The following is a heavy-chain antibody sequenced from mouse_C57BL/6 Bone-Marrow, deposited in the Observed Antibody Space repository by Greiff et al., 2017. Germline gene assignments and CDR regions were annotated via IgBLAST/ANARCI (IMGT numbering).Heavy chain of an antibody. CDR1: GYTFTSYW. J-gene: IGHJ2*01. D-gene: IGHD1-1*02. CDR3: ARGDYCLDY. CDR2: IDPSDSYT. Sequence: QVQLQQPGAELVMPGASVKLSCKASGYTFTSYWMHWVKQRPGQGLEWIGEIDPSDSYTNYNQKFKGKYTLTVDKSSSTAYMQLSSLTSEDSAVYYCARGDYCLDYWGQGTTLTVSS. V-gene: IGHV1-69*01.